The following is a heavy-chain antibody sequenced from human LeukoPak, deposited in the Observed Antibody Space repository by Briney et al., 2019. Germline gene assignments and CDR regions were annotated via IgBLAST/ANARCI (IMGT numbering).Heavy chain of an antibody. CDR3: ARDSEAIAVAGTTPGYYYYYGMDV. D-gene: IGHD6-19*01. V-gene: IGHV6-1*01. CDR2: TYYRSKWYN. CDR1: GDSVSSNSAA. Sequence: SQTLSLTCAISGDSVSSNSAAWNWIRQSPSRGLEWLGRTYYRSKWYNDYAVSVKSRITINPDTSKNQFSLQLNSVTPEDTAVYYCARDSEAIAVAGTTPGYYYYYGMDVWGQGTTVTVSS. J-gene: IGHJ6*02.